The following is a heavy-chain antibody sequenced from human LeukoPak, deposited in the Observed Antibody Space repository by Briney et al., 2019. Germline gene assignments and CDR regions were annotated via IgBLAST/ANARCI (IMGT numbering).Heavy chain of an antibody. D-gene: IGHD2-8*01. CDR3: ARSDIVLMVYAIAPFDY. V-gene: IGHV1-69*04. CDR2: IIPISGIA. J-gene: IGHJ4*02. CDR1: GGTFSSYA. Sequence: GASVKVSCKASGGTFSSYAISWVRQAPGQGREWRGRIIPISGIANYAQKFQGRVTITADKSTSTAYMELSSLRSEDTAVYYCARSDIVLMVYAIAPFDYWGQGTLVTVSS.